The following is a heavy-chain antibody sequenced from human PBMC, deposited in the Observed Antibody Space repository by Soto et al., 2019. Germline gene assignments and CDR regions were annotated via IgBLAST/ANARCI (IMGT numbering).Heavy chain of an antibody. J-gene: IGHJ3*02. V-gene: IGHV1-69*01. D-gene: IGHD3-22*01. CDR3: ARQKLSSGYGGYDAFDI. Sequence: QVQLVQSGAEVKKPGSSVKVSCKASGGTFSSYAISWVRQAPGQGLEWMGGIIPIFGRANYAQKFQGRVTITADESTSTAYMELSSLRSEDTAVYYCARQKLSSGYGGYDAFDIWGQGTMVTVSS. CDR1: GGTFSSYA. CDR2: IIPIFGRA.